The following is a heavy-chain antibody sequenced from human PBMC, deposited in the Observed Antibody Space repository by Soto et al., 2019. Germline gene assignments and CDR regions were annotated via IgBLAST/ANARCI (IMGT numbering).Heavy chain of an antibody. CDR3: AKPPKYYASSGYLI. Sequence: QVQLVESGGGVVQSGRSLRLSCAASGFTFSNYGMHWVRQAPGKGLEWVAVISYDGSDKYYADSVKGRFTISRDKSKNTLYLQMDSLRAEDTAVYYCAKPPKYYASSGYLIWGQGTILTVSS. V-gene: IGHV3-30*18. J-gene: IGHJ3*02. D-gene: IGHD3-22*01. CDR2: ISYDGSDK. CDR1: GFTFSNYG.